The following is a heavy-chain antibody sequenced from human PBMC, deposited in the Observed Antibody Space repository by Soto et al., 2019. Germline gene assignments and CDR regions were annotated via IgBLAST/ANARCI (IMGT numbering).Heavy chain of an antibody. D-gene: IGHD3-16*01. Sequence: SETLSLTCXVSGYSISSGYYWGWIRQPPGKGLEWIGSIYHSGSTYYNPSLKSRVTISVDTSKNQFSLKLSSVTAADTAVYYCARDLLMSGAWFDPWGQGTLVTVSS. J-gene: IGHJ5*02. CDR3: ARDLLMSGAWFDP. V-gene: IGHV4-38-2*02. CDR2: IYHSGST. CDR1: GYSISSGYY.